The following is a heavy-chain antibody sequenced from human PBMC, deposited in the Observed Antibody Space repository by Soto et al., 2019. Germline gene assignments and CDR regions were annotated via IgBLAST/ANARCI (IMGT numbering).Heavy chain of an antibody. V-gene: IGHV1-8*01. Sequence: QVQVVQSGAEVKKPGASVKVSCKTSGYTFTDYDINWVRHATGQGLEWMGWVSPDSGNSGYAQQFQGRVTMTSDTPILTVYMEQSNLRSEDTAMSYCEVTSGYWGQGTMVTVSS. CDR1: GYTFTDYD. CDR2: VSPDSGNS. D-gene: IGHD6-13*01. J-gene: IGHJ4*02. CDR3: EVTSGY.